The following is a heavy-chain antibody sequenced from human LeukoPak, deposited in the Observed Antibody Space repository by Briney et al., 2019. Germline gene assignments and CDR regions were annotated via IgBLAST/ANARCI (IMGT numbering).Heavy chain of an antibody. CDR2: IYYSGST. J-gene: IGHJ4*02. CDR3: ATSSGSYYVYFDY. CDR1: GGSISSYY. Sequence: PSETLSLTCTVSGGSISSYYWSWIRQPPGKGLEWIGYIYYSGSTNYNPSLKSRVTISVDTSKNQFSLKLSSVTAADTAVYYCATSSGSYYVYFDYWGQGTLVTVSS. V-gene: IGHV4-59*08. D-gene: IGHD1-26*01.